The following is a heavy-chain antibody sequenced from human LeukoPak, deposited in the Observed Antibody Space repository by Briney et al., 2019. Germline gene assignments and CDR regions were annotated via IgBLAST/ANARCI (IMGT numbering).Heavy chain of an antibody. J-gene: IGHJ4*02. Sequence: GGSLRLSCTVSGFTVISNSMSWVRQAPGKGLEWVSFIYSGGTTLYSDSVKGRFTISRDNSKNTLYLQMNSLRAEDTAVYYCARAAGRWLPFDYWGQGALVTVSS. D-gene: IGHD3-22*01. V-gene: IGHV3-53*01. CDR2: IYSGGTT. CDR3: ARAAGRWLPFDY. CDR1: GFTVISNS.